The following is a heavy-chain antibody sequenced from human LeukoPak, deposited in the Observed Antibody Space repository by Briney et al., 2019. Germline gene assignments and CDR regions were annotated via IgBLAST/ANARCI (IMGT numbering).Heavy chain of an antibody. CDR2: INPNSGGT. CDR1: GYTFTGYY. D-gene: IGHD3-10*01. CDR3: ARLGSSGSYALDY. J-gene: IGHJ4*02. V-gene: IGHV1-2*04. Sequence: ASVKVSCKASGYTFTGYYMHWVRQAPGQGLEWMGWINPNSGGTNYAQKFQGWVTMTRDTSISTACMELSRLRSDDTAVYYCARLGSSGSYALDYWGQGTLVTVSS.